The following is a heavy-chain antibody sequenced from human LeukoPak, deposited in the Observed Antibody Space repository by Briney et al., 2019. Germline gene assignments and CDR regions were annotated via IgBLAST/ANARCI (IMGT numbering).Heavy chain of an antibody. J-gene: IGHJ6*02. CDR3: AGDYYYGMDV. Sequence: ASVKVSCKASGYTFNSYYLQWRRQAPGQWLEWMGIINPSGGSTSYAQKFQGRVTMTRDTSTSTVYMELSSLRSEDTAVYYCAGDYYYGMDVWGQGTTVTVSS. CDR2: INPSGGST. CDR1: GYTFNSYY. V-gene: IGHV1-46*02.